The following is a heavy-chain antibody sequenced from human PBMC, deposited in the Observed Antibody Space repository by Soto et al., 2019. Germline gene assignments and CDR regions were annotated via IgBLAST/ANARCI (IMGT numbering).Heavy chain of an antibody. CDR1: GFTFSSYA. D-gene: IGHD3-10*01. J-gene: IGHJ5*02. CDR3: ARAWGLLWFGEAGFDP. V-gene: IGHV3-30-3*01. Sequence: QVQLVESGGGLVQPGRSLRLSCAASGFTFSSYAMHWVRQAPGKGLEWVAVISYDGSNKYYADSVKGRFTISRDNSKNTLYLQMNSLRAEDTAVYYCARAWGLLWFGEAGFDPWGQGTLVTVSS. CDR2: ISYDGSNK.